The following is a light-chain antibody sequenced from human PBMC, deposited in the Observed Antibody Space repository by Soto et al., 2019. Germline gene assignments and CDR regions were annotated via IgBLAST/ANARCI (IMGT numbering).Light chain of an antibody. CDR3: QQYNNWPRT. Sequence: EIVMTHSPATLSVSPGERATLSCRASQSVSSNLAWYQQKPGQAPRLLIYGASTRATGIPARFSGSGSGTEFTLTISSLQSEDFAVYYCQQYNNWPRTFGQGTKAAIK. CDR2: GAS. J-gene: IGKJ1*01. V-gene: IGKV3-15*01. CDR1: QSVSSN.